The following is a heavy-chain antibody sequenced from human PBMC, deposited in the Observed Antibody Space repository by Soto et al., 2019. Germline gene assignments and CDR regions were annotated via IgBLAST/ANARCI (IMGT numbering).Heavy chain of an antibody. Sequence: EVQLVESGGGLVQPGGSLRLSCAASGFTVSSNYMTWVRQAPGKGLEWVSVIYSGGSTYYADSVKGRFTISRHNSKNTVFFQMNSLRTGGTAVYLWGRGYGDYWYFDLWGRGTLVTVSS. CDR3: GRGYGDYWYFDL. D-gene: IGHD4-17*01. J-gene: IGHJ2*01. CDR1: GFTVSSNY. CDR2: IYSGGST. V-gene: IGHV3-53*04.